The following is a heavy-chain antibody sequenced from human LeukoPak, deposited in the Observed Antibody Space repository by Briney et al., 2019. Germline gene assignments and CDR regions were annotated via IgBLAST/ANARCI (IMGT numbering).Heavy chain of an antibody. J-gene: IGHJ5*02. Sequence: PSETLSLTCAVSGGSISSSNWWSWVRQPPGKGLEWIGEIYHTGSPNYNPSLKSRVTISVDKSKNHFSLRLNSVTAADTAVYYCARDPKYSSGWYTSNWFDPWGQGTLVTVPS. D-gene: IGHD6-19*01. CDR2: IYHTGSP. CDR3: ARDPKYSSGWYTSNWFDP. CDR1: GGSISSSNW. V-gene: IGHV4-4*02.